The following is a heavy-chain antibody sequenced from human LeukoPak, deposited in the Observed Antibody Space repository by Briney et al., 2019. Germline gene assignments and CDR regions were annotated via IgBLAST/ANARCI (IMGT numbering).Heavy chain of an antibody. D-gene: IGHD5-24*01. CDR2: IKEDGTET. CDR1: GFMFSSNW. Sequence: GVSLRLSCAASGFMFSSNWMSWVRLAPGKGLEWVANIKEDGTETYYVDSVKGRFTISRDNGKKSLYLQMNSLRVEDTAVYYCAKEGRSLQTYWGQGTLVTVSS. CDR3: AKEGRSLQTY. V-gene: IGHV3-7*03. J-gene: IGHJ4*02.